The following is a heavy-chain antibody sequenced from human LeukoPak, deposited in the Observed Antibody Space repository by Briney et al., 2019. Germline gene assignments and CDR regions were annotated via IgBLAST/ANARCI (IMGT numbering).Heavy chain of an antibody. D-gene: IGHD3-10*01. CDR3: AKDRIAMVRGVIFYMDV. J-gene: IGHJ6*03. Sequence: GGSLRLSCAASGFTFSSYAMSWVRQAPGEGLEWVSAISGSGGSTYYADSVKGRFTISRDNSKNTLYLQMNSLRAEDTAVYYCAKDRIAMVRGVIFYMDVWGKGTTVTVSS. V-gene: IGHV3-23*01. CDR2: ISGSGGST. CDR1: GFTFSSYA.